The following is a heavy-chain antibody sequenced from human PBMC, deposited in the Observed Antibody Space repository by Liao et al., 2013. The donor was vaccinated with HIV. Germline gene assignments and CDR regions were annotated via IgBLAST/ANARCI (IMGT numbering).Heavy chain of an antibody. CDR1: GGSFSGYY. CDR3: ARGDSASGPYDSSGYYYNWFRP. Sequence: QVQLQQWGAGLLKPSETLSLTCAVYGGSFSGYYWSWIRQPPGKGLEWIGEINHSGSTNYNPSLKSRVTISVDTSKNQFSLKLSSVTAADTAVYYCARGDSASGPYDSSGYYYNWFRPLGPGNPGHRLL. D-gene: IGHD3-22*01. J-gene: IGHJ5*02. V-gene: IGHV4-34*01. CDR2: INHSGST.